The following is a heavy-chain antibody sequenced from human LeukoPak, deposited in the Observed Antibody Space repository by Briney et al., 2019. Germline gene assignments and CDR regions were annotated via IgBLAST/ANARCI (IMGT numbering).Heavy chain of an antibody. CDR2: IISIFGTA. CDR1: GGTFSSYA. J-gene: IGHJ3*02. CDR3: ARESSGIDAFDM. V-gene: IGHV1-69*05. Sequence: SVKVSCKASGGTFSSYAISWVRQAPGQGLEWMGGIISIFGTANYAQKFQGRVTITTDESTSTVYMELSSLRSEDTAVYYCARESSGIDAFDMWGQGTMVTVSS. D-gene: IGHD3-22*01.